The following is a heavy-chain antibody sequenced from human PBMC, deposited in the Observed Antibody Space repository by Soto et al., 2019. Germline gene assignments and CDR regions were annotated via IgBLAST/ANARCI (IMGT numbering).Heavy chain of an antibody. CDR2: TYYRFKWYN. Sequence: QVELQQSGPGLVKPSQTLSLTCAISGDSVSTNSAAWNWIRQSPSRGLEWLGRTYYRFKWYNHYAVSVKGRVIISPDTTKNEVSLQLNSVTPEDTTVYYCARWAHEGEGFDIWGQGTMVTVSS. J-gene: IGHJ3*02. CDR1: GDSVSTNSAA. V-gene: IGHV6-1*01. D-gene: IGHD1-26*01. CDR3: ARWAHEGEGFDI.